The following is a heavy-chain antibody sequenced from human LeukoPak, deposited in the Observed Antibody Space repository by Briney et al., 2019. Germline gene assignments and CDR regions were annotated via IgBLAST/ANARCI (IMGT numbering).Heavy chain of an antibody. Sequence: SSETLSLTCTVSGDSFSSYYWSWIRQPPGKGLEWIGYIYYSGSTDYIPSLKSRVTISVDTSKNQISLRLSSVTAADTAVYYCARGPHHFDSSAYWGYWGQGVLVTVSS. D-gene: IGHD3-22*01. J-gene: IGHJ4*02. CDR2: IYYSGST. CDR3: ARGPHHFDSSAYWGY. V-gene: IGHV4-59*01. CDR1: GDSFSSYY.